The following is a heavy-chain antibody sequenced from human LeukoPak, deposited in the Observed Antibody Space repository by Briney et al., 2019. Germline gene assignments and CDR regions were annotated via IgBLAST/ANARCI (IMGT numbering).Heavy chain of an antibody. Sequence: SETLSLTCTVSGGSVTSYYWSWIRQPAGKGLEYIGRIYARGSTNYNPSLKSRVTMSVDTSTNQFSLDLSSVTAADTAVYYCARGGDYGGNNEGFDYWGQGTLVTVSS. CDR3: ARGGDYGGNNEGFDY. D-gene: IGHD4-23*01. CDR1: GGSVTSYY. V-gene: IGHV4-4*07. J-gene: IGHJ4*02. CDR2: IYARGST.